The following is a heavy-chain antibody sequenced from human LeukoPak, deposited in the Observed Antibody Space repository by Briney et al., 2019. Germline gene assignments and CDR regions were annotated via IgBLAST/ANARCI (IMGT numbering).Heavy chain of an antibody. CDR3: AKDRAVGASYWYFDL. Sequence: QPGGSLRLSCAASGFTFSSYAMSWVRQAPGKGLEWVSAISGGGSSTNYADSVKGRFTISRDSSRNTLFLHMNALRAEDTAIYYCAKDRAVGASYWYFDLWGRGTLVTVSS. V-gene: IGHV3-23*01. J-gene: IGHJ2*01. CDR1: GFTFSSYA. CDR2: ISGGGSST. D-gene: IGHD1-26*01.